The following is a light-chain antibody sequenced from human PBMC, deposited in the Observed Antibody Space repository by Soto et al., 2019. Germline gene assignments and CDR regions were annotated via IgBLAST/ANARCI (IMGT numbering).Light chain of an antibody. J-gene: IGLJ2*01. CDR2: DVS. CDR1: SSDFGGYNY. CDR3: SSYTSSSTLGVV. V-gene: IGLV2-14*01. Sequence: QSALTQPASVSGSPGQSFTISGTGTSSDFGGYNYVSWYQQHPGKAPKLMIYDVSNRPSGVSNRFSGSKSGNTASLTISGLQAEDEADYYCSSYTSSSTLGVVFGGGTKLTVL.